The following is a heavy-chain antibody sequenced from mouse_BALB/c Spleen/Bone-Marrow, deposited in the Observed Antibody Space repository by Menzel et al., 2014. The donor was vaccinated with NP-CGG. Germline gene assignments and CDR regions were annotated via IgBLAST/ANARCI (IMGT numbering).Heavy chain of an antibody. CDR3: ASYYYGRYFDV. D-gene: IGHD1-1*01. CDR2: IDPANGNT. CDR1: GFNIKDTY. V-gene: IGHV14-3*02. J-gene: IGHJ1*01. Sequence: EVQLQQSGAELVKPGASVKLSCTASGFNIKDTYMHWVKQRPEQGLEWIGRIDPANGNTKYDPKFQGKATITADTSSNTAYLQLSSLTSEDTAVYYCASYYYGRYFDVWGAETTVTGSS.